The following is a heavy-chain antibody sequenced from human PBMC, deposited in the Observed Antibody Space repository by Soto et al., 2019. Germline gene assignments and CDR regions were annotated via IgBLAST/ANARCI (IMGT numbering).Heavy chain of an antibody. CDR1: GGTFSSYA. D-gene: IGHD3-22*01. J-gene: IGHJ5*02. V-gene: IGHV1-69*06. CDR2: IVPIFGTA. Sequence: SVKVSCKASGGTFSSYAISWVRQAPGQGLEWMGGIVPIFGTANYAQKFQGRVTITADKSTSTAYMELSSLRSEDTAVYYCATETYYYDSSGYRWFDPWGQGTLVTVSS. CDR3: ATETYYYDSSGYRWFDP.